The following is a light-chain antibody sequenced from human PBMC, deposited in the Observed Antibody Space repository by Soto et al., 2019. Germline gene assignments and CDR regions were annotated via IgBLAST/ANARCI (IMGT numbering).Light chain of an antibody. CDR2: DVS. J-gene: IGLJ3*02. Sequence: QSALTQPASVSGSPGQTITISCTGTSSDVAGNNYVCWYQQHPGQAPQLIIYDVSNRPSGVSNRFSGSKSGNTASLTISGRQAEDEDEYYCSSYTCRSTPWVFGGGTKLTVL. CDR3: SSYTCRSTPWV. CDR1: SSDVAGNNY. V-gene: IGLV2-14*01.